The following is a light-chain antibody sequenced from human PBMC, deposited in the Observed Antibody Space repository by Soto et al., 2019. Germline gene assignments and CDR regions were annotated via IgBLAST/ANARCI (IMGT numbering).Light chain of an antibody. CDR3: CSYAGSTTYV. CDR2: DVS. Sequence: QSVLTQPASVSASPRQAITISCTGTSSVVGSYDLVSWYQQHPGKAPKLIIYDVSKRPSGVSSRFSGSKSGNTASLTISGLQAEDEADYYCCSYAGSTTYVFGTGTKVTVL. V-gene: IGLV2-23*02. CDR1: SSVVGSYDL. J-gene: IGLJ1*01.